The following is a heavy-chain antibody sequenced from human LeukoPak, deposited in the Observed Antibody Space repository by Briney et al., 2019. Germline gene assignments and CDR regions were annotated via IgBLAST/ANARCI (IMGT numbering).Heavy chain of an antibody. CDR1: GFTFSSYW. CDR3: AGQIWLGELFAHY. D-gene: IGHD3-10*01. Sequence: GGSLRLSCAASGFTFSSYWMHWVRQAPGKGLVWVSRINSDGSSTDYADSVKGRFTTSRDNAKNTLYLQMNSLRVEDTAVYYCAGQIWLGELFAHYWGQGTLVTVSS. V-gene: IGHV3-74*01. CDR2: INSDGSST. J-gene: IGHJ4*02.